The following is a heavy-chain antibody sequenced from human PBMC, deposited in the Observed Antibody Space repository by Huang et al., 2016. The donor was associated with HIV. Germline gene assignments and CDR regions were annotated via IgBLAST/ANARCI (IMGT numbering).Heavy chain of an antibody. CDR2: FSSCGDA. CDR3: ASGEYGKNAYDI. V-gene: IGHV4-39*01. CDR1: GGSITSSNHY. J-gene: IGHJ3*02. Sequence: QLHLQQSGPGLVRPSETLSLICTVSGGSITSSNHYWGWIRQTPGKVLEWIGNFSSCGDAYYTPSLKNRVSISIDTSKSQFSLRLSSVIATDTAVYYCASGEYGKNAYDIWGQGTVVTVSA. D-gene: IGHD2-2*01.